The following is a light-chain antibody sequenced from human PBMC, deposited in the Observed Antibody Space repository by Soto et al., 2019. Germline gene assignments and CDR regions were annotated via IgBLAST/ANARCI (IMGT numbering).Light chain of an antibody. CDR1: RTLLYSSNSKNY. J-gene: IGKJ2*01. CDR3: QQYYSKPQT. CDR2: WAS. V-gene: IGKV4-1*01. Sequence: DIVMTQSPDSLAVSLGERATVNCKSSRTLLYSSNSKNYLTWYQQTPGLPPKLLIYWASTPESGVPDRFSGRGSGTDFALTIRSLQAEDVAIYYCQQYYSKPQTFGQGYKIESK.